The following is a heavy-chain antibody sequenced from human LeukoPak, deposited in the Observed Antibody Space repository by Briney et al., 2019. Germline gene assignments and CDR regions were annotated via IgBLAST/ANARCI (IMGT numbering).Heavy chain of an antibody. J-gene: IGHJ4*02. Sequence: GGSLRLSCAASGFTFSSYAMHWVRQAPGKGLEWVAVISYDGSNKYYADSVKGRFTISRDNSKNTLYLQMNSLRAEDTAVYYCARDRTDTAIDYWGQGTLVTAS. CDR1: GFTFSSYA. CDR2: ISYDGSNK. CDR3: ARDRTDTAIDY. V-gene: IGHV3-30-3*01. D-gene: IGHD5-18*01.